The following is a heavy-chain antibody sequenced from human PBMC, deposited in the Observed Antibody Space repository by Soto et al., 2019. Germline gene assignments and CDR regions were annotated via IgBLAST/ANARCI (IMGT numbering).Heavy chain of an antibody. J-gene: IGHJ5*02. D-gene: IGHD4-4*01. CDR3: ARDPSTINKLIGVWFDP. CDR1: GDTFGRFT. Sequence: RASVKVSCKASGDTFGRFTINWVRQAPGQGLEWMGGIKPISDITNYAQRFQGRVTFTADASTRTVYLELSSLRSEDTAMYYCARDPSTINKLIGVWFDPWGQGTLVTVSS. CDR2: IKPISDIT. V-gene: IGHV1-69*13.